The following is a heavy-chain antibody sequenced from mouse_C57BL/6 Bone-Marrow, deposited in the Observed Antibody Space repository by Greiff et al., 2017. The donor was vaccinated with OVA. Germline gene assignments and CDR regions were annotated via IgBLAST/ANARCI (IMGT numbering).Heavy chain of an antibody. J-gene: IGHJ4*01. V-gene: IGHV5-15*01. Sequence: EVKLVESGGGLVQPGGSLKLSCAASGFTFSDYGMAWVRQAPRQGPEWVAFISNLAYSLYYADTVTGRFTISRENAKNTLYLEMSRRRSEDTAMYYCARRSRYYAMDYWGQGTSGTVSS. D-gene: IGHD1-1*01. CDR3: ARRSRYYAMDY. CDR1: GFTFSDYG. CDR2: ISNLAYSL.